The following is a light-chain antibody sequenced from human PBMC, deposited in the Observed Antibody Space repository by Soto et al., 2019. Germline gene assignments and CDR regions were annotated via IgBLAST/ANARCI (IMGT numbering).Light chain of an antibody. CDR2: DAS. J-gene: IGKJ1*01. CDR3: QQYNSSRT. Sequence: MQMTRSPSTRAASVGGGGTSTCRARQTISIWLAWYQQKPGKAPKLLIYDASILESGPQSRFSGSGSGTEFTLTISRLQPDDFATYYRQQYNSSRTCGQGTKGDIK. CDR1: QTISIW. V-gene: IGKV1-5*01.